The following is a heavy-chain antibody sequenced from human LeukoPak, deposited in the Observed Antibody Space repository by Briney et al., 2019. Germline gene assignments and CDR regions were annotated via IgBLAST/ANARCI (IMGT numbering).Heavy chain of an antibody. CDR2: ITSNSATI. V-gene: IGHV3-48*02. J-gene: IGHJ4*02. CDR3: ARSVGGHFDY. D-gene: IGHD3-16*01. CDR1: GFTFSVYS. Sequence: PGGSLRLSCAASGFTFSVYSMNWGRQPPGMGLEWVSYITSNSATIQYADSVKGRFTISRDNAKNSLSLQMNSLRDEDTAVYYCARSVGGHFDYWGQGVLVTVSS.